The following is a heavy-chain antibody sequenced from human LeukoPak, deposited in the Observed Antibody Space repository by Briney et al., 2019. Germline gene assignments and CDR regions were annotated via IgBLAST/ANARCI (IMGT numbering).Heavy chain of an antibody. V-gene: IGHV1-69*01. J-gene: IGHJ6*02. CDR2: IIPIFGTA. Sequence: GSSVKVSCKASGGTFSSYAISWVRQAPGQGLEWMGGIIPIFGTANYAQKFQGRVTITADESTSTAYMELSSLRSEDTAVYYCARDRDPPLRQWLGLPTNYYYYGMDVWGQGTTVTVSS. D-gene: IGHD6-19*01. CDR1: GGTFSSYA. CDR3: ARDRDPPLRQWLGLPTNYYYYGMDV.